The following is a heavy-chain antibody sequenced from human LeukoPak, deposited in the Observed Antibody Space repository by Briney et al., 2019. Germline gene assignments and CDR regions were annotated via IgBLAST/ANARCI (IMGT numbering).Heavy chain of an antibody. J-gene: IGHJ4*02. D-gene: IGHD6-13*01. CDR3: ARRAPIRIAAAGTEY. CDR1: GGSISSNSYY. Sequence: PSETLSLTCAVSGGSISSNSYYWGWIRQPPGKGLEWIGSIYYSGSTYYNPSLKSRVTISVDTSKNQFSLKLSSVTAADTAVYYCARRAPIRIAAAGTEYWGQGTLVTVSS. V-gene: IGHV4-39*07. CDR2: IYYSGST.